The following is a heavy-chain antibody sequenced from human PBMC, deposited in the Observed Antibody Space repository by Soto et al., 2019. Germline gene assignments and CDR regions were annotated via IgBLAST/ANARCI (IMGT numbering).Heavy chain of an antibody. V-gene: IGHV3-23*01. Sequence: PGGSLRLSCVASGFTFSNFAMAWVRQAPGEGLEWVSAISGSGDDTFYADSMKGRFTISRDNSKDTPYLQINSLRAEDTAVYYCANPIPKTGTTFGFWGQGTLVTVSS. CDR1: GFTFSNFA. J-gene: IGHJ4*02. CDR3: ANPIPKTGTTFGF. CDR2: ISGSGDDT. D-gene: IGHD1-1*01.